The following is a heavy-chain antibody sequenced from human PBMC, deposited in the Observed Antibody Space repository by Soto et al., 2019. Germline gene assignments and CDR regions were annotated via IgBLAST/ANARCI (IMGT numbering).Heavy chain of an antibody. CDR3: ATPGGRSGWYHNWFDP. J-gene: IGHJ5*02. V-gene: IGHV1-69*01. CDR2: IIPIFGTA. Sequence: QVQLVQSGAEVKKPGSSVKVSCKASGGTFSSYATSWVRQAPGQGLEWMGGIIPIFGTANYAQKFQGRVTITADESTSTAYMELSSLRSEDTAVYYCATPGGRSGWYHNWFDPWGQGTLVTVSS. D-gene: IGHD6-19*01. CDR1: GGTFSSYA.